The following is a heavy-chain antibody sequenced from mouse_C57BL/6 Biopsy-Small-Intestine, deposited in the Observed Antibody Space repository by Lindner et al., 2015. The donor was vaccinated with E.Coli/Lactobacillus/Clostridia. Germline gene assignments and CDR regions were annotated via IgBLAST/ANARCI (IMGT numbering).Heavy chain of an antibody. J-gene: IGHJ4*01. CDR2: INPSSGDA. CDR3: ARGKLLLGSYPRYWFDP. V-gene: IGHV1-84*02. D-gene: IGHD1-1*02. CDR1: GYTFTGHY. Sequence: SVKVSCKTSGYTFTGHYLHWVRQAPGQGLEWVGRINPSSGDAHYAQKFRGRVTLTRDTSISTAHMDLSRLTSDDTAVYYCARGKLLLGSYPRYWFDPWGQGTLVTVSS.